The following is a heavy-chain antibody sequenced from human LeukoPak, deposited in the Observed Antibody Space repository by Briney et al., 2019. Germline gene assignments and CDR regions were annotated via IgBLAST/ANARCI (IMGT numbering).Heavy chain of an antibody. CDR1: GYTFTSYY. CDR2: INPSGGST. V-gene: IGHV1-46*01. D-gene: IGHD3-22*01. CDR3: ARGRRYYYDSSGYPEYFQH. J-gene: IGHJ1*01. Sequence: ASVKVSCKASGYTFTSYYMHWVRQAPGQGLEWMGIINPSGGSTSYAQKFQGRVTMTRDTSTSTVYMKLSSLRSEDTAVYYCARGRRYYYDSSGYPEYFQHWGQGTLVTVSS.